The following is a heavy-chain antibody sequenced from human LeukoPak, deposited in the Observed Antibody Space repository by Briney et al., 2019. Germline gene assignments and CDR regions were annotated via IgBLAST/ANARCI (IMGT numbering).Heavy chain of an antibody. CDR3: ARGRSPAGIQGNWFDP. CDR2: MNPNSGNT. Sequence: ASVKVSCKASGYTFTSYDINWVRQATGQGLEWMGWMNPNSGNTGYAQKFQGRVTMTRNTSISTAYMGLSSLRSEDTAVYYCARGRSPAGIQGNWFDPWGQGTLVTVSS. CDR1: GYTFTSYD. D-gene: IGHD2-2*02. V-gene: IGHV1-8*01. J-gene: IGHJ5*02.